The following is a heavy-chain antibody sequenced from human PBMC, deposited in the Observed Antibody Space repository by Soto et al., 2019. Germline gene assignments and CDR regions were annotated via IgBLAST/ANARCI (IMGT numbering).Heavy chain of an antibody. CDR1: GGSVSSGSYY. CDR2: ISYTGST. V-gene: IGHV4-61*01. CDR3: ARDLIIPRRRMDV. D-gene: IGHD2-2*02. J-gene: IGHJ6*02. Sequence: PSETLSLTCTVSGGSVSSGSYYWSWIRQPPGKGLEWIGYISYTGSTNYSPSLKSRVTISGGSSKNQFSLKLTSVTAADTAVYYCARDLIIPRRRMDVWGQGTSVTVS.